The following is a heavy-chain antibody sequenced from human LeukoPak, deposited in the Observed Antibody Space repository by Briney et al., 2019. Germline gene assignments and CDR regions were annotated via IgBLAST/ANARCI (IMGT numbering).Heavy chain of an antibody. CDR2: IYISGST. V-gene: IGHV3-66*01. J-gene: IGHJ4*02. Sequence: PGGSLRLSCAVFGFTVTNNYMNWVRQAPGKGLEWVSVIYISGSTYYADSVKGRFTISRDNSKNTLYLQMNSLRVEDTAVYYCARGAGSSSVSSSWGQGTLVTVSS. D-gene: IGHD6-6*01. CDR3: ARGAGSSSVSSS. CDR1: GFTVTNNY.